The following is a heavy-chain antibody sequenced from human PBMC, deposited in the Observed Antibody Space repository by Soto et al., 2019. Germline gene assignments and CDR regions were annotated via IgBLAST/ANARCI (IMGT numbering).Heavy chain of an antibody. CDR3: ARDQPEGAYYDFWSGPANYYYYGMDV. CDR2: IYYSGST. J-gene: IGHJ6*02. CDR1: GGSISSGGYY. D-gene: IGHD3-3*01. V-gene: IGHV4-31*03. Sequence: SETLSLTCTVSGGSISSGGYYWSWIRQHPGKGLEWIGYIYYSGSTYYNPSPKSRVTISVDTSKNQLSLKLSSVTAADTAVYYCARDQPEGAYYDFWSGPANYYYYGMDVWGQGTTVTVSS.